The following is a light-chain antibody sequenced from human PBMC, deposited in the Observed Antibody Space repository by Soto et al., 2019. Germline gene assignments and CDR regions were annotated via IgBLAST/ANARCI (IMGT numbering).Light chain of an antibody. CDR3: QSYDSSLSGSV. CDR1: SSNIGAGYD. V-gene: IGLV1-40*01. CDR2: GNS. Sequence: QSVLTQPPSVSGAPGQRVTISCTGSSSNIGAGYDVHWYQLLPGTAPKLLIYGNSNRPSGVPDRFSGSKSGASASLAITGLQAEDEADYYCQSYDSSLSGSVFGGGTKVTVL. J-gene: IGLJ2*01.